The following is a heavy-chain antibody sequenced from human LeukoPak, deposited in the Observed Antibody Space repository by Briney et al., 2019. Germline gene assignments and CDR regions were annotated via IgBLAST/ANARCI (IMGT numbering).Heavy chain of an antibody. J-gene: IGHJ6*03. CDR2: IIPIFGTA. Sequence: ASVKVSCKASGGTFSSYAISWVRQAPGQGLEWMGRIIPIFGTANYAQKFQGRVTITTDESTSTAYVELSSLRSEDTAVYYCARDSGYVGYYYYYMDVWGKGTTVTVSS. V-gene: IGHV1-69*05. D-gene: IGHD5-12*01. CDR3: ARDSGYVGYYYYYMDV. CDR1: GGTFSSYA.